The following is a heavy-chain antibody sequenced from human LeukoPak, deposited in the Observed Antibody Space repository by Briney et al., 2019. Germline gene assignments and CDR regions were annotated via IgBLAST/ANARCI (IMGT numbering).Heavy chain of an antibody. D-gene: IGHD5-18*01. CDR2: ISGSGGST. Sequence: QPGRSLRLSCAASGFTFSSYGMHWVRQAPGKGLEWVSAISGSGGSTHYADSVKGRFTISRDNSKNTLYLQMNSLRAEDTAVYYCAKDRTLIQLWLGYYFDYWGQGTLVTVSS. J-gene: IGHJ4*02. V-gene: IGHV3-23*01. CDR1: GFTFSSYG. CDR3: AKDRTLIQLWLGYYFDY.